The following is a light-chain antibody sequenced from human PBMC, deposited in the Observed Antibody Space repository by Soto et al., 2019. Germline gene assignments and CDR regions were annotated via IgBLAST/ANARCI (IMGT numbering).Light chain of an antibody. V-gene: IGLV2-14*01. J-gene: IGLJ3*02. Sequence: QSALTQPASVSGSPGQSITISCTGHSSDVGGYDYVSWYQHHPGKAPKLMISEVNNRPSGVSNRFSGSKSANTASLTISGLQAEDEADYYCMSYTSSTTWVFGGGTKLTVL. CDR1: SSDVGGYDY. CDR2: EVN. CDR3: MSYTSSTTWV.